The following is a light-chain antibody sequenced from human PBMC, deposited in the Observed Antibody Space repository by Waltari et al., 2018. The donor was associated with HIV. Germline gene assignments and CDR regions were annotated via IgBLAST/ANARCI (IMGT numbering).Light chain of an antibody. CDR3: CSYAGSPTFVI. CDR2: DVN. CDR1: SSDSGRFNL. V-gene: IGLV2-23*02. J-gene: IGLJ2*01. Sequence: QSALTQPAPVSGSLGQTITIPRPGTSSDSGRFNLASPYQQDPGKAPTVIIYDVNKWPSGVSHRFSGFKAANTASLTISVLQAEDEADYYCCSYAGSPTFVIFGGGTKVTVL.